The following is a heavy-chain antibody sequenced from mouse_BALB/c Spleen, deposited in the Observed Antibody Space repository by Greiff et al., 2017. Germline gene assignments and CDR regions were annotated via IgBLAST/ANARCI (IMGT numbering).Heavy chain of an antibody. CDR2: IYPGNGDT. CDR3: ARDDGNYWYFDV. J-gene: IGHJ1*01. D-gene: IGHD2-3*01. CDR1: GYTFTSYN. Sequence: QVQLQQPGAELVKPGASVKMSCKASGYTFTSYNMHWVKQTPGQGLEWIGAIYPGNGDTSYNQKFKGKATLTADKSSSTAYMQLSSLTSEDSAVYYCARDDGNYWYFDVWGAGTTVTVSS. V-gene: IGHV1-12*01.